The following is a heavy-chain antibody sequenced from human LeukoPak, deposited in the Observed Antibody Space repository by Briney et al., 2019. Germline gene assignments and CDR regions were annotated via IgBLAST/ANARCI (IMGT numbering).Heavy chain of an antibody. CDR1: GGSFSGYY. CDR2: INRSGST. CDR3: ARVGDWNDLVY. D-gene: IGHD1-1*01. Sequence: PSETLSLTCAVYGGSFSGYYWSWIRQPPGKGLEWIGEINRSGSTNYNPSLKSRVTISLDTSKNQFSLKLSSVTAADTAVYYCARVGDWNDLVYWGQGTLVTVSS. J-gene: IGHJ4*02. V-gene: IGHV4-34*01.